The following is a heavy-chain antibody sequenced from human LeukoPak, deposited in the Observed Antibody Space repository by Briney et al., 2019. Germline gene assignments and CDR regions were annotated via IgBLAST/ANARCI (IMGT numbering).Heavy chain of an antibody. J-gene: IGHJ4*02. D-gene: IGHD3-10*01. CDR2: ISGSGGST. Sequence: PGGSLRLSCAASGFTFSLCAMNWVRQAPGKGLDWVSGISGSGGSTYYADSVKGRFTISRDSSKNTVYLQMNSLRAEDTAVYYCAKADGSYKTLIDYWGQGTLVTVSS. V-gene: IGHV3-23*01. CDR3: AKADGSYKTLIDY. CDR1: GFTFSLCA.